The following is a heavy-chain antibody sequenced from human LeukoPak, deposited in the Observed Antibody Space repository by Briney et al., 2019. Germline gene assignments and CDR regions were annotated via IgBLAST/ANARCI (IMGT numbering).Heavy chain of an antibody. D-gene: IGHD1-1*01. Sequence: ASVKVSCKASGFTFTSSAVQWVRQAPGQGLEWMGWISAYKGNTNYAQKLQGRVTMTTDTSKGKAYMELRRLRCEDTAADYRARCLERPGERGVDYWGQGTLVTASS. CDR1: GFTFTSSA. J-gene: IGHJ4*02. CDR3: ARCLERPGERGVDY. V-gene: IGHV1-18*01. CDR2: ISAYKGNT.